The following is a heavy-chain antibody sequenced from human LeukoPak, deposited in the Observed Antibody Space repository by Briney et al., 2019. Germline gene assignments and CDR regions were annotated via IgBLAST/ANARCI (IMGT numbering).Heavy chain of an antibody. CDR3: AKAKLGMATNDY. CDR1: GGSISSGGNS. CDR2: IYHRGGT. D-gene: IGHD5-24*01. V-gene: IGHV4-30-2*01. J-gene: IGHJ4*02. Sequence: SQTLSLTCAVSGGSISSGGNSWSWIRQPPGKGLEWIGYIYHRGGTYYNPSLKSRVTISVDTSKNQFSLRLNSVTAADTAIYYCAKAKLGMATNDYWGQGTLVTVSS.